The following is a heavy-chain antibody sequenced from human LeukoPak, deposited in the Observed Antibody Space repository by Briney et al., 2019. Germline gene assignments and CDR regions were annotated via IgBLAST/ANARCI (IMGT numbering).Heavy chain of an antibody. D-gene: IGHD3-10*02. CDR3: ARGTMFPYYFDY. J-gene: IGHJ4*02. V-gene: IGHV3-21*01. Sequence: GGSLRLSCAASGFTFSSYSMKWVRQAPGKGLEWVSFISTSSSYIYYADSVKGRFTISRDNAKKSLYLQMNSLRAEDTAVYYCARGTMFPYYFDYWGQGTLVTVSS. CDR1: GFTFSSYS. CDR2: ISTSSSYI.